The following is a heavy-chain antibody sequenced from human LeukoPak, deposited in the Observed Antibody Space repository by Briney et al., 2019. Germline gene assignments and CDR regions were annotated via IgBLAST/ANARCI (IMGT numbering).Heavy chain of an antibody. Sequence: GGSLRLSCAASGFTFDDYGMSWVRQAPGKGLEWVSGINWNGGSTGYADSVKGRFTISRDNAKNSLYLQMNSLRAEDTALYYCARGRGVDTAMVNWFDPWGQGTLVTVSS. CDR3: ARGRGVDTAMVNWFDP. V-gene: IGHV3-20*04. CDR1: GFTFDDYG. CDR2: INWNGGST. D-gene: IGHD5-18*01. J-gene: IGHJ5*02.